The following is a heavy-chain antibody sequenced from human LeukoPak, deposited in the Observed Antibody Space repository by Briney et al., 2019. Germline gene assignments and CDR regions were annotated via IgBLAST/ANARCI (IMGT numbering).Heavy chain of an antibody. CDR1: GFTFSTFA. V-gene: IGHV3-21*01. CDR3: ARGGSSSFFGY. Sequence: GGSLRLSCAASGFTFSTFAMIWVRQPPGKGLEWVSSIFPSGGEIHYADSVKGRFTISRDNARNSLYLQMNSLRAEDTAVYYCARGGSSSFFGYWGQGTLVTVSS. J-gene: IGHJ4*02. D-gene: IGHD6-6*01. CDR2: IFPSGGEI.